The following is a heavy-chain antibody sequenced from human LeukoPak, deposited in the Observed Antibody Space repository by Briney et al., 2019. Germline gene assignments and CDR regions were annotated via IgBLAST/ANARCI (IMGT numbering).Heavy chain of an antibody. CDR2: TYYRSKWRS. CDR1: GDSVSSKSAA. Sequence: SGPGLVQPSQTLSLTCAISGDSVSSKSAAWNWIRQSPSRGLEWLGRTYYRSKWRSDYAVSVKSRITINPDTSKNQFSLQLNSVTPEDTAVYYCARRKAATYGMDVWGQGTTVTVSS. CDR3: ARRKAATYGMDV. D-gene: IGHD6-13*01. J-gene: IGHJ6*02. V-gene: IGHV6-1*01.